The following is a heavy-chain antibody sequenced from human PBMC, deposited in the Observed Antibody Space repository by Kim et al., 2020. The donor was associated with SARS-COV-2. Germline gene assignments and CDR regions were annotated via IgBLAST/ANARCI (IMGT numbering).Heavy chain of an antibody. CDR3: GQGVDVAES. CDR2: ISYDGSNK. D-gene: IGHD6-13*01. J-gene: IGHJ4*02. Sequence: GGSLRLSCAASGFTFSSYGMHWVRQAPGKGLEWVAVISYDGSNKYYADSVKGRFTISRDNSKNTLYLQMNSLRAEDTAVYYCGQGVDVAESWGQGTLVTVSS. CDR1: GFTFSSYG. V-gene: IGHV3-30*03.